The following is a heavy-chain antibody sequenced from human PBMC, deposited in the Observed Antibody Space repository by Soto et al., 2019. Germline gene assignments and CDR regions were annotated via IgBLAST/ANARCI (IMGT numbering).Heavy chain of an antibody. D-gene: IGHD2-2*01. CDR1: GFTFSSYS. J-gene: IGHJ5*02. V-gene: IGHV3-48*02. Sequence: EVQLVESGGGLVQPGGSLRLSCAASGFTFSSYSMNWVRQAPGKGLEWVSYISSSSSTIYYADSVKGRFTISRDNAKNSLYLQMNSLRDENTAVYYCARESAALNWFDPWGQGTLVTVSS. CDR3: ARESAALNWFDP. CDR2: ISSSSSTI.